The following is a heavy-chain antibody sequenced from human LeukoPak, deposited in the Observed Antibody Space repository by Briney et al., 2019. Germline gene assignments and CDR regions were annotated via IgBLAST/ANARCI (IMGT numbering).Heavy chain of an antibody. CDR2: IYHSGST. V-gene: IGHV4-4*02. J-gene: IGHJ3*02. CDR3: ARRIVGATKLAFDI. Sequence: SETLSLTCGVSGGSISSSYWWSWVRQPPGKGLEWIGEIYHSGSTNYNPSLKSRVTISMDKSKNQFSLNLSSVTAADMAVYYCARRIVGATKLAFDIWGQGTMVTVSS. CDR1: GGSISSSYW. D-gene: IGHD1-26*01.